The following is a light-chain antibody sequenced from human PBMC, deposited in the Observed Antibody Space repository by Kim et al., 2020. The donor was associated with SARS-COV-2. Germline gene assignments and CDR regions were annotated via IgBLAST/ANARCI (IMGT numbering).Light chain of an antibody. Sequence: EIVMTQSPLSLPVTPGEPSSISCRSSQSLLHSNGRNYLNWFLQKPGQSPQLLVFSGSSRASGVPDRFSGSGSGTDFTLKISRVEAEDVGVFYCMQTLQLPRTFGQGTKVDIK. CDR2: SGS. J-gene: IGKJ1*01. CDR1: QSLLHSNGRNY. V-gene: IGKV2-28*01. CDR3: MQTLQLPRT.